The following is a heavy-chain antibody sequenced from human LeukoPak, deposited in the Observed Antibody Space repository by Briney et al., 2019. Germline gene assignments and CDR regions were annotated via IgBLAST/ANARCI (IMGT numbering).Heavy chain of an antibody. CDR2: INPNSGGT. CDR3: ALDGVRGATFFITPN. CDR1: GYTFTGYY. D-gene: IGHD3-10*01. J-gene: IGHJ4*02. Sequence: GASVKVSCKASGYTFTGYYMHWVRQAPGQGLEWMGWINPNSGGTNYAQKFQGRVTMTRDTSISTAYMELSRLRSDDTAVYYCALDGVRGATFFITPNWGQGTLDTVSS. V-gene: IGHV1-2*02.